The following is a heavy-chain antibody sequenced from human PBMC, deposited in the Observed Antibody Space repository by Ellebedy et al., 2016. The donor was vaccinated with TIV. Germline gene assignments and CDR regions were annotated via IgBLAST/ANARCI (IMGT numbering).Heavy chain of an antibody. CDR3: ARHSPYGDSAH. CDR2: IYYSGSS. CDR1: GDSFNNNC. Sequence: MPSETLSLTCTVSGDSFNNNCWSWIRQPPGKALEWIGYIYYSGSSNYNPSLKSRVTISLEMSKKHFSLKLSPVTAADPAVYYCARHSPYGDSAHWGQGTLVTVSS. J-gene: IGHJ4*02. V-gene: IGHV4-59*08. D-gene: IGHD4-17*01.